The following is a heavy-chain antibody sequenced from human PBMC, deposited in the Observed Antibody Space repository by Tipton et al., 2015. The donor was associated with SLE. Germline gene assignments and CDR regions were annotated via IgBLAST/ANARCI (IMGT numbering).Heavy chain of an antibody. J-gene: IGHJ4*02. V-gene: IGHV5-51*03. D-gene: IGHD2-21*01. CDR2: IYPGDSDT. CDR3: ARRGQDCYDHYYFDY. Sequence: QLVQSGAEVKKPGESLKISCKGSGYSFTTYWIGWVRQMPGKGLEWMGIIYPGDSDTSYSPSFQGQVTISADKSISTAYLQWSSLKASDTAMYYCARRGQDCYDHYYFDYWGQGIRATVSS. CDR1: GYSFTTYW.